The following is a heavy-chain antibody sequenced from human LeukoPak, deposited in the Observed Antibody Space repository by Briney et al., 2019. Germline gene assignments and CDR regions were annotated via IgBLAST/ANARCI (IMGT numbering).Heavy chain of an antibody. CDR1: GFTFDDYA. CDR2: IRWNSGSI. CDR3: AKDIGWELRGHFDY. Sequence: GGSLRLSCAASGFTFDDYAMHWVRQAPGKGLEWVSGIRWNSGSICYVDSVKGRFTISRDNAKNSLYLQMNSLRAEDTAMYYCAKDIGWELRGHFDYWGQGTLVTVSS. D-gene: IGHD1-26*01. V-gene: IGHV3-9*01. J-gene: IGHJ4*02.